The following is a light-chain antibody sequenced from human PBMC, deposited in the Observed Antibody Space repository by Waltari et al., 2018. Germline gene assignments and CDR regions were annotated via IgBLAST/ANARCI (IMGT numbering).Light chain of an antibody. J-gene: IGKJ2*01. CDR2: GAS. V-gene: IGKV3-20*01. CDR3: QQYGSSVMYT. CDR1: QRLTLSY. Sequence: SDIQRLTLSYLTCTEQKPGHGLRLLIYGASSRAAGIPDRFSGSGSGTDFTLTISRLEPEDCAVYYCQQYGSSVMYTFGQGTKLETK.